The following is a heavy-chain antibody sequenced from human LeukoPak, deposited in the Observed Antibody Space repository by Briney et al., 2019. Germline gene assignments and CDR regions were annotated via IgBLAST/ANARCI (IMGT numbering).Heavy chain of an antibody. CDR3: AKRDQYSGYAD. CDR1: GFTFSSYA. D-gene: IGHD5-12*01. V-gene: IGHV3-23*01. J-gene: IGHJ4*02. Sequence: GGSLRLSCAASGFTFSSYAMSWVRQAPGKGLEWVSAISGSGGSTYYADSVKGRFTTSRDNSKNTLYLQMNSLRAEDTAVYYCAKRDQYSGYADWGQGTLVTVSS. CDR2: ISGSGGST.